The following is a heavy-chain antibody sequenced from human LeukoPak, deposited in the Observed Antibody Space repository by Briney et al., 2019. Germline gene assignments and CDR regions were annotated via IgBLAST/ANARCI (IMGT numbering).Heavy chain of an antibody. D-gene: IGHD2-2*01. J-gene: IGHJ4*02. Sequence: ASVKVSCKASGYTFTGYYMHWVRQAPGQGLEWMGWINPNSGGTKYAQKFQGRVTMTRDTSISTAYMELSRLTSDDTAVYYCARDFGMNIVVVPSVFDYWGQGTLVTVSS. CDR1: GYTFTGYY. V-gene: IGHV1-2*02. CDR2: INPNSGGT. CDR3: ARDFGMNIVVVPSVFDY.